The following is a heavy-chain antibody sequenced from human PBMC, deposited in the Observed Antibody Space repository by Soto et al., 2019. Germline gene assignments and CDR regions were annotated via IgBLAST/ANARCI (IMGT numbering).Heavy chain of an antibody. D-gene: IGHD2-15*01. CDR3: AADTGDIEVVPATT. J-gene: IGHJ4*02. Sequence: GGSLRLSCAASGLNFEKCSMNWVRQPPGKGPEWLASISPASTYIRYADSVKGRFTISRDNARNSLSLQMMSLRADDTAMYFCAADTGDIEVVPATTWGQGTLVTVYS. CDR1: GLNFEKCS. CDR2: ISPASTYI. V-gene: IGHV3-21*04.